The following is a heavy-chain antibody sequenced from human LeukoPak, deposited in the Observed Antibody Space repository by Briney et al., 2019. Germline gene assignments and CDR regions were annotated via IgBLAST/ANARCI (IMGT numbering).Heavy chain of an antibody. D-gene: IGHD3-22*01. CDR3: SKGQTYYYDSSGYLYYFDY. V-gene: IGHV3-30*18. J-gene: IGHJ4*02. CDR2: ISYDGSNK. Sequence: GGSLRLSCAASGFTFSSYGMHWVRQAPGKGLEWVAVISYDGSNKYYADSVKGRFTISRDNSKNTLYLQMNSLRPEDTAVYYGSKGQTYYYDSSGYLYYFDYWGQGTLVTVSS. CDR1: GFTFSSYG.